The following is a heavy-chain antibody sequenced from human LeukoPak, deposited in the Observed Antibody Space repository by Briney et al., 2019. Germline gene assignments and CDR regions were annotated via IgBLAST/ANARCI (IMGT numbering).Heavy chain of an antibody. Sequence: SETMSLTCTVSGDSITSSNYYWGWIRQPPGKGLDWIASIYYSGNTYYNPSLKSRVTISVDTSKNQFSLKLSYVTAADTAVYYCATRSIVVVVTAAPGFDPWGQGTLVTVSS. J-gene: IGHJ5*02. CDR2: IYYSGNT. CDR1: GDSITSSNYY. V-gene: IGHV4-39*01. CDR3: ATRSIVVVVTAAPGFDP. D-gene: IGHD2-15*01.